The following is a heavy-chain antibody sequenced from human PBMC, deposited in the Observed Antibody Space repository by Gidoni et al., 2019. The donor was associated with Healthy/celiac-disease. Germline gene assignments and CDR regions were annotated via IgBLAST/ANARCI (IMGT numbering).Heavy chain of an antibody. J-gene: IGHJ3*02. CDR2: IRGSGGST. CDR1: GFTISSEC. V-gene: IGHV3-23*01. CDR3: AKGLRITMIVVVMHQAFDI. D-gene: IGHD3-22*01. Sequence: EVQLLVSGGGLVQPGGSLRLSCAASGFTISSECMRWVRQAPGTGLEGFSAIRGSGGSTYYADSVKGRFTISRDNSKNTLYLQMNSLRAEDTAVYYCAKGLRITMIVVVMHQAFDIWGQGTMVTVSS.